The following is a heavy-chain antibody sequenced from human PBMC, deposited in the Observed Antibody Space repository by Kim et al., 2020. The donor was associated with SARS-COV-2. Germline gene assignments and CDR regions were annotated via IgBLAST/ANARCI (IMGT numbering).Heavy chain of an antibody. CDR1: GFTFSSYG. CDR2: IWYDGSNK. CDR3: ARDLYDYSNYDFYYYYGMDV. Sequence: GGSLRLSCAASGFTFSSYGMHWVRQAPGKGLEWVAVIWYDGSNKYYADSVKGRFTISRDNSKNTLYLQMNSLRAEDTAVYYCARDLYDYSNYDFYYYYGMDVWGQGTTVTVSS. D-gene: IGHD4-4*01. V-gene: IGHV3-33*01. J-gene: IGHJ6*02.